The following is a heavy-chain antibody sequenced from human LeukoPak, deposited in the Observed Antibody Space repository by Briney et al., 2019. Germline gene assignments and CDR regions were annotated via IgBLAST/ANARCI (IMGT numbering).Heavy chain of an antibody. CDR3: ARGVSSSWPKYAFDI. D-gene: IGHD6-13*01. Sequence: ASVKVSCKASGYTFTDYYMHWVRQAPGQGLEWMGWINPNSGGTNYAQKFQGRVTMTRDTSISTAYMELSRLKSDDTAAYYCARGVSSSWPKYAFDIWGQGTMVTVSS. J-gene: IGHJ3*02. V-gene: IGHV1-2*02. CDR1: GYTFTDYY. CDR2: INPNSGGT.